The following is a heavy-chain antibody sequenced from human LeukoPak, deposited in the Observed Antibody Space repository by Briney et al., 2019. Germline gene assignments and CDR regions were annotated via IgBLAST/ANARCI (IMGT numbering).Heavy chain of an antibody. CDR2: INHSGST. Sequence: SETLSLTCAVYGGSFSGYYWSWIRQPPGKGLEWIGEINHSGSTNYNPSLKSRVTISVDTSKNQFSLKLSSVTVADTAVYYCARGQGTTVVTPVSYWGQGTLVTVSS. CDR3: ARGQGTTVVTPVSY. J-gene: IGHJ4*02. D-gene: IGHD4-23*01. CDR1: GGSFSGYY. V-gene: IGHV4-34*01.